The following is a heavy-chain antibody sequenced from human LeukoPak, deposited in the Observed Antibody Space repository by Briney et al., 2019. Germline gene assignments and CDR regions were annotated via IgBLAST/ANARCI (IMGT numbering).Heavy chain of an antibody. Sequence: SETLSLTCSVSGDSITTSYWNWIRQPPGQELEWIGSIFYSGNTKYNPALQSRVTISVDTSKNQFSLEVDSVTAADTAVYYCARGRLSPSAFRPFEHWGRGTLVTVSS. CDR2: IFYSGNT. J-gene: IGHJ4*02. CDR1: GDSITTSY. V-gene: IGHV4-59*01. D-gene: IGHD2/OR15-2a*01. CDR3: ARGRLSPSAFRPFEH.